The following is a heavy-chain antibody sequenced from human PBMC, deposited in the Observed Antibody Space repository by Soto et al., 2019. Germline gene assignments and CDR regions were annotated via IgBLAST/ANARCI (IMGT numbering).Heavy chain of an antibody. J-gene: IGHJ3*02. CDR2: IRSSTSYI. D-gene: IGHD2-2*01. CDR1: GFTFSSYS. CDR3: ARSLVGKTIDAFDI. V-gene: IGHV3-21*06. Sequence: EVQLVESGGGLVKPGGSLILSCEASGFTFSSYSMNWVRQAPGKGLEWVSSIRSSTSYIYYADSVKGRFTISRDNAKNLLYLQMNSLRAEDTAVYDCARSLVGKTIDAFDIWGQGTMVTVSS.